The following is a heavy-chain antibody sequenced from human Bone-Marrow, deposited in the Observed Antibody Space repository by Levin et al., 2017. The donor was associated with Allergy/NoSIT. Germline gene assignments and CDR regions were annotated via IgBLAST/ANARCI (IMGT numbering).Heavy chain of an antibody. CDR1: GYTFTNYW. D-gene: IGHD6-13*01. CDR3: ARQQQLVLFDY. J-gene: IGHJ4*02. CDR2: IRPGDSDI. Sequence: GGSLRLSCKISGYTFTNYWVAWVRQMPGQGLEWMGIIRPGDSDIRYSPSFQGQVTISADQSISTAYLQWSSLKASDTAIYFCARQQQLVLFDYWGQGTLVTVSS. V-gene: IGHV5-51*01.